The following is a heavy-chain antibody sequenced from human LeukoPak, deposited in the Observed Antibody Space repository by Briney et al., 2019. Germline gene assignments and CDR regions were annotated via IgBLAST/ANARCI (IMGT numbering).Heavy chain of an antibody. V-gene: IGHV4-34*01. CDR3: ARGGWDCSSTSCYRLKFDY. CDR1: GGSFSGYY. D-gene: IGHD2-2*01. J-gene: IGHJ4*02. CDR2: INHSVST. Sequence: SETLSLTCAVYGGSFSGYYWSWIRQPPGKGLEWMGEINHSVSTNYNPSLKSRVTISVDTSKNQFSLKLSSVTAADTAVYYCARGGWDCSSTSCYRLKFDYWGQGTLVTVSS.